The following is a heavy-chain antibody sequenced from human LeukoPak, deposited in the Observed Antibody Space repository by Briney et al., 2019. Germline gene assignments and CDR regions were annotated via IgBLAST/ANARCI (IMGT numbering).Heavy chain of an antibody. J-gene: IGHJ4*02. V-gene: IGHV3-48*04. Sequence: PGGSLRLSCAASGFTFSSYSMNWVRQAPGKGLEWVSYISSSSSTIYYADSVKGRFTISRDNAKNSLYLQMNSLRAEDTAVYYCARDPRSRSTYYDFWSGSATLDYWGQGTLVTVSS. CDR1: GFTFSSYS. CDR3: ARDPRSRSTYYDFWSGSATLDY. CDR2: ISSSSSTI. D-gene: IGHD3-3*01.